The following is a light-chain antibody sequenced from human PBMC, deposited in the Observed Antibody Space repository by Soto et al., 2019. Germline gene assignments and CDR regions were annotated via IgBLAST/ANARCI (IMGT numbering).Light chain of an antibody. V-gene: IGLV2-11*01. CDR2: EVN. J-gene: IGLJ1*01. CDR1: SSDVGGYKF. CDR3: CSYAGSYTLV. Sequence: QSALTQPASVSASPGQSITISCTGTSSDVGGYKFVSWYQHHPGKAPKLMIYEVNKRPSGVPDRFSGSKSGNTASLTISGLQAEDEADYYCCSYAGSYTLVFGTGTKLTVL.